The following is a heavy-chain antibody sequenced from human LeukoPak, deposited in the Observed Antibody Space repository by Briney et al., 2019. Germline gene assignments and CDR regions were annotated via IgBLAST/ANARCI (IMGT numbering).Heavy chain of an antibody. CDR2: IYYSGST. CDR3: AGGGPYGIAAFGP. Sequence: SETLSLTCTVSGGSISSYYWSWIRQPPGKGLEWIAYIYYSGSTNYNPSLKSRVTISVDTSKNQFSLKLSSVTAADTAVYYCAGGGPYGIAAFGPWGQGTLVTVSS. D-gene: IGHD6-13*01. J-gene: IGHJ5*02. V-gene: IGHV4-59*01. CDR1: GGSISSYY.